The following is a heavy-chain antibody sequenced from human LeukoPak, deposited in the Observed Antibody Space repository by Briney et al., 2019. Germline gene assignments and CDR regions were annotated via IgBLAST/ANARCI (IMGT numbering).Heavy chain of an antibody. CDR3: ARGSHSSGWYEPGWFDP. V-gene: IGHV4-59*01. CDR1: GDSIGTYY. J-gene: IGHJ5*02. CDR2: IYYSGST. Sequence: SETLSLTCTVSGDSIGTYYWNWIRQPPGKALEWIGFIYYSGSTNYNPSLKSRVTISIDTSKNQLSLKLSSVTAADTAVYYCARGSHSSGWYEPGWFDPWGQGTLVSVSS. D-gene: IGHD6-19*01.